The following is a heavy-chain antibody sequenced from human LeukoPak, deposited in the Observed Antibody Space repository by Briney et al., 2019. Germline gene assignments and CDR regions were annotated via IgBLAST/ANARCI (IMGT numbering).Heavy chain of an antibody. Sequence: ASVKVSCKASGYIFTGYYMHWVRQAPGQGLEWMGRINPNSGGTNYAQKFQGRVTMTRDTSISTAYMELSRLRSDDTAMYYCTRESGSYHGNDYWGQGTLVTVSS. J-gene: IGHJ4*02. D-gene: IGHD1-26*01. CDR2: INPNSGGT. CDR1: GYIFTGYY. CDR3: TRESGSYHGNDY. V-gene: IGHV1-2*06.